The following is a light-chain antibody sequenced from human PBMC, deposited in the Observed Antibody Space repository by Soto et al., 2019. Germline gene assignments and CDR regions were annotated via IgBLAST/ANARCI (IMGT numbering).Light chain of an antibody. V-gene: IGKV3D-20*02. Sequence: EVVLTQSPGTLSLSPGERATLSCRASQSVSNNYLAWYQQKPGKAPRLLIYDASTRATGIPDRFSGSGSGTDFTLTISSLEPEDFAVYYCQQRSNWPPITFGPGTKVD. J-gene: IGKJ3*01. CDR1: QSVSNNY. CDR3: QQRSNWPPIT. CDR2: DAS.